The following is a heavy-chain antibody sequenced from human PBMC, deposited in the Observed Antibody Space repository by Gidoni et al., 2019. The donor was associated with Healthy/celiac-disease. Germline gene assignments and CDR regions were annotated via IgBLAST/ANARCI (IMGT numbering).Heavy chain of an antibody. CDR1: GGSISSSSYY. CDR3: ARLGNGDYSYYYYYMDV. V-gene: IGHV4-39*01. CDR2: IYYSGST. D-gene: IGHD4-17*01. J-gene: IGHJ6*03. Sequence: QLQLQESGPGLVKPSETLSLTCTVSGGSISSSSYYWGWIRQPPGQGLEWIGSIYYSGSTYYNPSLKSRVTISVDTSKNQFSLKLSSVTAADTAVYYCARLGNGDYSYYYYYMDVWGKGTTVTVSS.